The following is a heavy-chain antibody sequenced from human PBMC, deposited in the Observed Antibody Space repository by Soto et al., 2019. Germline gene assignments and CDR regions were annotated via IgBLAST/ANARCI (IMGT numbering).Heavy chain of an antibody. J-gene: IGHJ5*01. CDR1: GYSFTSYW. Sequence: PXESLKISCKGSGYSFTSYWIGWVRQMPGKGLEWMGIIYPGDSDTRYSPSFQGQVTISADKSISTAYLQWSSLRSEDTAVYYCIGGDYSRTFGDSWGQGTLVTVSS. V-gene: IGHV5-51*01. CDR3: IGGDYSRTFGDS. CDR2: IYPGDSDT. D-gene: IGHD4-17*01.